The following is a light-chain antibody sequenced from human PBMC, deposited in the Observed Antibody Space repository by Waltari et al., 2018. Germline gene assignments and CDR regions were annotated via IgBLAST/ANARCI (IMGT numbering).Light chain of an antibody. Sequence: QSALTQPASVSGSPGQSITISCTGTSSDVGGYNYVSWYQQHRGKAPKLMIYDVSNRPSGVLHRLPGSKSGTTASPTISGLQAEDEADYYCSSYTSSSTLAVFGGGTKLTVL. V-gene: IGLV2-14*03. CDR3: SSYTSSSTLAV. CDR2: DVS. J-gene: IGLJ2*01. CDR1: SSDVGGYNY.